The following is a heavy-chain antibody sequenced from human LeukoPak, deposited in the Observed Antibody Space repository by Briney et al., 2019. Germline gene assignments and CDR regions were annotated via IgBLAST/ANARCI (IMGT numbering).Heavy chain of an antibody. CDR3: ARDRIWEQLFDY. V-gene: IGHV1-2*02. CDR1: GYTFTGYY. CDR2: INPNSGGT. J-gene: IGHJ4*02. D-gene: IGHD1-26*01. Sequence: GASVKVPCKASGYTFTGYYMHWVRQAPGQGLEWMGWINPNSGGTNYAQKFQGRVTMTRDTSISTAYMELSRLRSDDTAVYYCARDRIWEQLFDYWGQGTLVTVSS.